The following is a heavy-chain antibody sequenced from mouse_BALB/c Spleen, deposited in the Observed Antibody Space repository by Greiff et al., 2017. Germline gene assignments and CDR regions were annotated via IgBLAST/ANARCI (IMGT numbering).Heavy chain of an antibody. D-gene: IGHD1-1*01. J-gene: IGHJ3*01. V-gene: IGHV2-9*02. CDR1: GFSLTSYG. Sequence: QVQLQESGPGLVAPSQSLSITCTVSGFSLTSYGVHWVRQPPGKGLEWLGVIWAGGSTNYNSALMSRLSISKDNSKSQVFLKMNSLQTDDTAMYYCAREGENGSNWCAYWGQGTLVTVSA. CDR3: AREGENGSNWCAY. CDR2: IWAGGST.